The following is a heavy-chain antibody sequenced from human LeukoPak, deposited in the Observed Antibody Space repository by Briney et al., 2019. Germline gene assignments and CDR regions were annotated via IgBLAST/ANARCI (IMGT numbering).Heavy chain of an antibody. Sequence: GGSLRLSCAASGFTFSSYAMTWVRQPPGKGLEWVSAVSASGSATYYADSVKGRFTISRDNAKNTLHLQMNGLRVEDTAFYYCAKEGPTGTSLVGPGGNWFDPWGLGTLVTVAS. CDR1: GFTFSSYA. CDR3: AKEGPTGTSLVGPGGNWFDP. CDR2: VSASGSAT. J-gene: IGHJ5*02. V-gene: IGHV3-23*01. D-gene: IGHD1-1*01.